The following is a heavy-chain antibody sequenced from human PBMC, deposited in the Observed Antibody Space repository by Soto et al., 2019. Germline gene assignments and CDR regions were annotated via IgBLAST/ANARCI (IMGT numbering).Heavy chain of an antibody. CDR1: GGSISSSSYY. Sequence: PSETLSLTCTVSGGSISSSSYYWGWIRQPPGKGLEWIGSIYYSGSTYYNPSLKSRVTISVDTSKNQFSLKLSSVTAADTAVYYCARPSSDYGDSNFDYWGQGTLVTVSS. V-gene: IGHV4-39*01. J-gene: IGHJ4*02. CDR2: IYYSGST. CDR3: ARPSSDYGDSNFDY. D-gene: IGHD4-17*01.